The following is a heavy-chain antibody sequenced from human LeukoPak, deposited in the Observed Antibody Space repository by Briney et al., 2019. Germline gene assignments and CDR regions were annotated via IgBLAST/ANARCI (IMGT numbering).Heavy chain of an antibody. CDR1: GFTLSNNY. CDR3: ARWYCSSAYCYYDY. D-gene: IGHD2-2*01. V-gene: IGHV3-53*01. J-gene: IGHJ4*02. Sequence: GGSLSLSCAASGFTLSNNYLSWVRQDPGKGLEWVSFVYDGGTTVYADSVKGQFTISRDNSKNTRYLEMNSLRAEDTAVYYCARWYCSSAYCYYDYWGQGTLVTVSS. CDR2: VYDGGTT.